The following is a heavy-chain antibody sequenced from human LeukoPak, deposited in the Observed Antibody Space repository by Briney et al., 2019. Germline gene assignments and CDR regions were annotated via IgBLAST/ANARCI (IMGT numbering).Heavy chain of an antibody. Sequence: GGSLRLSCAASGFTFRQHWMIWVRQAPGKGLEWVANISGDGSETHYLDSVKGRFTVSRDNAKSSLYLQMITLRADDTALYYCARDGLPAGADFWGQGTLVTVTS. D-gene: IGHD3/OR15-3a*01. CDR3: ARDGLPAGADF. J-gene: IGHJ4*02. CDR1: GFTFRQHW. V-gene: IGHV3-7*01. CDR2: ISGDGSET.